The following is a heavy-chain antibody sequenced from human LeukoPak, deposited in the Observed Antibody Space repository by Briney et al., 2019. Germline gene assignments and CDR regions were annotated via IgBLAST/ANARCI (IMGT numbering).Heavy chain of an antibody. J-gene: IGHJ4*02. CDR1: GYTFTGYY. D-gene: IGHD5-24*01. V-gene: IGHV1-2*02. CDR2: INPNSGGT. Sequence: ASVKVSCKASGYTFTGYYVHWVRQAPGQGLEWMGWINPNSGGTNYAQKFQGRVTMTRDTSISTAYMELSRLRSDDTAVYYCARVRRDGYNYLGYWGQGTLVTVSS. CDR3: ARVRRDGYNYLGY.